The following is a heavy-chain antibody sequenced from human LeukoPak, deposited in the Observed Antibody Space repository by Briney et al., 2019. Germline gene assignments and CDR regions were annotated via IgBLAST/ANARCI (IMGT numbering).Heavy chain of an antibody. Sequence: GGSLRLSCAASGFTFSSYAMTWVRQAPGKGLEWVSAISGSGGSTDYADSVKGRFTISRDNSKNTLYLQMNSLRAEDTAVYYCAKGGREEPAARTYFDYWGQGTLVTVSS. J-gene: IGHJ4*02. CDR3: AKGGREEPAARTYFDY. V-gene: IGHV3-23*01. D-gene: IGHD2-2*01. CDR1: GFTFSSYA. CDR2: ISGSGGST.